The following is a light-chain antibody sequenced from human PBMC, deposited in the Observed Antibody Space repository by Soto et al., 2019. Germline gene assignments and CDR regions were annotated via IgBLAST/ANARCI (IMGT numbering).Light chain of an antibody. J-gene: IGKJ5*01. CDR1: QSLVHTHGNTY. CDR3: MQATQFLIT. CDR2: KIS. V-gene: IGKV2-24*01. Sequence: TVLTQTPLSSPVTLGQPASISCTSSQSLVHTHGNTYLSWLHQRPGQPPSILIYKISNRFSGVPDRFSGSGAGTDFTLKISRVEPEDVGVYYCMQATQFLITFGQGTRLEIK.